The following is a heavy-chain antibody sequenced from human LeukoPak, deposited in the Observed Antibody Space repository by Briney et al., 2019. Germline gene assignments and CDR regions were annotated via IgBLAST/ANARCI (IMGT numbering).Heavy chain of an antibody. V-gene: IGHV1-8*01. CDR2: MNPNSGNT. CDR1: GYTFTSYD. CDR3: ATGAPTVTTLDY. J-gene: IGHJ4*02. Sequence: ASVKVSCKASGYTFTSYDINWVRQATGQGLEWMGWMNPNSGNTGYAQKFQGRVTMTRNTSISTVYMELSSLRSEDTAVYYCATGAPTVTTLDYWGQGTLVTVSS. D-gene: IGHD4-17*01.